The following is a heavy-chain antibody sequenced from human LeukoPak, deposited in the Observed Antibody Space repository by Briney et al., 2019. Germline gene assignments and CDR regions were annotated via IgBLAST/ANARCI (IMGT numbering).Heavy chain of an antibody. CDR2: IYYSGST. CDR3: ARGGIFGVVILDY. Sequence: SETLPLTCTVSGGSISSSSYYWGWIRQPPGKGLEWIGSIYYSGSTYYNPSLKSRVTISVGTSKNQFSLKLSSVTAADTAVYYCARGGIFGVVILDYWGQGTLVTVSS. CDR1: GGSISSSSYY. D-gene: IGHD3-3*01. J-gene: IGHJ4*02. V-gene: IGHV4-39*07.